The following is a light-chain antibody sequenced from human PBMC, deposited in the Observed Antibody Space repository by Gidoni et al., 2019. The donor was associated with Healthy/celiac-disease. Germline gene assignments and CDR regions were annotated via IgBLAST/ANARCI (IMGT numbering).Light chain of an antibody. J-gene: IGLJ2*01. CDR3: SSYTSSSTVV. CDR2: EVS. V-gene: IGLV2-14*01. Sequence: QSALTQPASVSGPPVQSITISCTGTSSDVGGYNYVSWYQQHPGKAPKLMIYEVSNRTSGVSNRFSGSKSGNTASLTISGRQAEDEADYYGSSYTSSSTVVFGGGTKLTVL. CDR1: SSDVGGYNY.